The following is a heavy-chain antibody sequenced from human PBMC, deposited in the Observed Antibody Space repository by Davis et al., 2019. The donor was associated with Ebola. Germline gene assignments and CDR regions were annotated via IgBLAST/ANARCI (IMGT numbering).Heavy chain of an antibody. CDR2: ISADGSSE. D-gene: IGHD3-10*01. CDR3: ARGLWDYYGSGLPKYFDI. J-gene: IGHJ4*02. Sequence: GGSLRLSCAVSGFTSAMHWVRQATGKGLGWVAFISADGSSEYYTASVKGRFTISRDNSKTTVYLQMNSLRPEDTAVYYCARGLWDYYGSGLPKYFDIWGQGTSVTVAS. V-gene: IGHV3-30*19. CDR1: GFTSA.